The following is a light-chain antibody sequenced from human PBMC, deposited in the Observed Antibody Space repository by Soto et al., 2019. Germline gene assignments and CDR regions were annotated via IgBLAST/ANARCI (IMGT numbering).Light chain of an antibody. CDR1: QGVSSW. CDR3: QQYNTYSVT. CDR2: DAS. J-gene: IGKJ4*01. V-gene: IGKV1-5*01. Sequence: DIQMTQSPATLSGALGDRVTFSCRASQGVSSWLAWYQHKPGKAPKLLISDASTLDSGIPSRFSGSGSGTEFTLTISSLQPEDFATYYCQQYNTYSVTFGGGTKVEIK.